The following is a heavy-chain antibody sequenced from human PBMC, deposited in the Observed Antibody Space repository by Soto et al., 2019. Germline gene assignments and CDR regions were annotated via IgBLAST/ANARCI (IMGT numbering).Heavy chain of an antibody. V-gene: IGHV1-18*01. CDR3: ARDYGDYFLCTLHY. CDR1: GYTFTSYG. D-gene: IGHD4-17*01. Sequence: QVKLVQSGAEVKKPGASVKVSCKASGYTFTSYGISWVRQAPGQGLEWMGWISANNGNTNYAQKLQGRVTLTTDTSTSTAYMELRSLRSDDTAVYYCARDYGDYFLCTLHYWGQGTLVTVSS. J-gene: IGHJ4*02. CDR2: ISANNGNT.